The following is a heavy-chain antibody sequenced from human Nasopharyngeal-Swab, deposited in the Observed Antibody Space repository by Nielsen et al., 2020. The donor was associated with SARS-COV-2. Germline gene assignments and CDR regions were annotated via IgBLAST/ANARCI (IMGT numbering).Heavy chain of an antibody. CDR3: AREGLYSSSLAY. CDR2: IYYSGST. D-gene: IGHD6-6*01. V-gene: IGHV4-39*07. Sequence: WIRQRPGKGLEWIGSIYYSGSTYYNPSLKSRVTISVDTSKNQFSLKLSSVTAADTAVYYCAREGLYSSSLAYWGQGTLVTISS. J-gene: IGHJ4*02.